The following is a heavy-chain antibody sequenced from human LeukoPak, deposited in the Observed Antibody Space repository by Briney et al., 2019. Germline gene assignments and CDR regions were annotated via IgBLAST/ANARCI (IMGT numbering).Heavy chain of an antibody. CDR2: INSDGSEG. CDR1: GFTFSGFW. D-gene: IGHD6-6*01. V-gene: IGHV3-7*03. J-gene: IGHJ3*01. Sequence: GGSLRLSCAVSGFTFSGFWMSWSRQAPGQGLEWVASINSDGSEGYYADVVKGRFTISRDNAKNSLYLQINSLRAEDTAVYYCARSSYSSSSSVWGQGTMVTVSS. CDR3: ARSSYSSSSSV.